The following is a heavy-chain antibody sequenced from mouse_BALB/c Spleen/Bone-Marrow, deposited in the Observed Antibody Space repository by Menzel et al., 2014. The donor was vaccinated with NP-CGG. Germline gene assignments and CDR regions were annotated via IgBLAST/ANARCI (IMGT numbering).Heavy chain of an antibody. D-gene: IGHD4-1*01. CDR2: ISSGSTSI. V-gene: IGHV5-17*02. CDR3: ARSRGNWDDFDY. J-gene: IGHJ2*01. Sequence: EVQGVESGGGLVQPGGSRKLSCAVSGFTFSSFGMHWVRQAPEKGLEGVAYISSGSTSIFYADTLKGRFTISRDNPKNTLFRQMTSLRSEDTAMYYCARSRGNWDDFDYWGQGTTLTVSS. CDR1: GFTFSSFG.